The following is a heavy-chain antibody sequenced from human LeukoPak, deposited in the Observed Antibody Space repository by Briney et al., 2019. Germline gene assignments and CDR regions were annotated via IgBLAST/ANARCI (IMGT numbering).Heavy chain of an antibody. D-gene: IGHD3-10*01. CDR1: EFTFSSYW. CDR2: INSDGSSA. Sequence: QPGGSLRLSCAASEFTFSSYWMHWVRQAPGKGLVWVSRINSDGSSATYADSVKGRFTISRDNAKNTLYLQMNSLRAEDTAVYYCARLVRGIDFDYWGQGTLVTVSS. CDR3: ARLVRGIDFDY. V-gene: IGHV3-74*01. J-gene: IGHJ4*02.